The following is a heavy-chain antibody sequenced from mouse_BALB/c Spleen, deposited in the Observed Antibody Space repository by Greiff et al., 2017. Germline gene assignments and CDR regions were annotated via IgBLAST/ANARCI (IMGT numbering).Heavy chain of an antibody. CDR3: ARERGVDYGYFDV. CDR2: ISSGSSTI. J-gene: IGHJ1*01. D-gene: IGHD6-5*01. V-gene: IGHV5-17*02. Sequence: EVKVVESGGGLVQPGGSRKLSCAASGFTFSSFGMHWVRQAPEKGLEWVAYISSGSSTIYYADTVKGRFTISRDNPKNTLFLQMTSLRSEDTAMYYCARERGVDYGYFDVWGAGTTVTVSS. CDR1: GFTFSSFG.